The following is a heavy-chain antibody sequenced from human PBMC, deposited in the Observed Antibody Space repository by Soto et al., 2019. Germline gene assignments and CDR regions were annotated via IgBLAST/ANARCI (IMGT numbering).Heavy chain of an antibody. J-gene: IGHJ6*04. Sequence: QVQLRQWGAGLLKPSETLSLTCAVYGGSFSGYYWSWIRQAPGKGLEWIGEINHSGSTNYSPSLKSRVTISVDTSKNQFSLKLNSVTAADTAVYYCARARNYYYGSGSYPVWGNGTTVTVSS. CDR1: GGSFSGYY. CDR3: ARARNYYYGSGSYPV. V-gene: IGHV4-34*01. D-gene: IGHD3-10*01. CDR2: INHSGST.